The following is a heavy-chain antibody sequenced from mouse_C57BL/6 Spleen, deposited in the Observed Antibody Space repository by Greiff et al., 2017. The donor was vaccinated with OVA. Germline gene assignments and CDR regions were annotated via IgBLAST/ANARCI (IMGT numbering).Heavy chain of an antibody. V-gene: IGHV5-9*01. D-gene: IGHD2-14*01. CDR2: ISGGGGNP. Sequence: EVKLMESGGGLVKPGGSLKLSCAASGFTFSSYTMTWVRQTPEQRLEWVANISGGGGNPYYPDSVKGRFTISRDNAKNTLYLQMSSLRSEDTALYYCAREVRPFAYWGQGTLVTVSA. CDR3: AREVRPFAY. CDR1: GFTFSSYT. J-gene: IGHJ3*01.